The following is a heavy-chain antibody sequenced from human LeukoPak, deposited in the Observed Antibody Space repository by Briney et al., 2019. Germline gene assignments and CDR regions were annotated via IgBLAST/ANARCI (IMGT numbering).Heavy chain of an antibody. CDR2: IIPIFGTA. Sequence: ASVKVSCKASGGTFSSYAISWVRQAPGQGPEWMGGIIPIFGTANYAQKFQGRVAITADESTSTAYMELSSLRSEDTAVYYCATGRDRSGYYYSLDYWGQGTLVTVSS. CDR3: ATGRDRSGYYYSLDY. CDR1: GGTFSSYA. V-gene: IGHV1-69*13. J-gene: IGHJ4*02. D-gene: IGHD3-22*01.